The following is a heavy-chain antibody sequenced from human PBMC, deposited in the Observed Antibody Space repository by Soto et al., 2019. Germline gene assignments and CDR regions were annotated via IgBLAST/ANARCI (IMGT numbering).Heavy chain of an antibody. CDR2: IKQDGSDK. J-gene: IGHJ5*02. V-gene: IGHV3-7*01. Sequence: GSLRLSCVASGFVFTNNWMSWVRQAPGKGLEWVANIKQDGSDKNYVDSVKGRFTIFRDNAKNSLYLQMNSLRAEDTAVYYCARDKEHKQGFAPWGQGTPVTVSS. CDR1: GFVFTNNW. D-gene: IGHD2-21*01. CDR3: ARDKEHKQGFAP.